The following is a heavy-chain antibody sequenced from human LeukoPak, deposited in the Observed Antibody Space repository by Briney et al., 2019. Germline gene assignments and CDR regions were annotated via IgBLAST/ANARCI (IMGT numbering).Heavy chain of an antibody. CDR1: GGSISSYY. CDR3: ARMGRRGYFDY. Sequence: KPSETLSLTCTVSGGSISSYYWSWIRQPPGKGLEWIGYTYYSGSTNYNPSLKSRVTISVDTSKNQFSLKLSSVTAADTAVYYCARMGRRGYFDYWGQGTLVTVSS. V-gene: IGHV4-59*01. D-gene: IGHD1-26*01. J-gene: IGHJ4*02. CDR2: TYYSGST.